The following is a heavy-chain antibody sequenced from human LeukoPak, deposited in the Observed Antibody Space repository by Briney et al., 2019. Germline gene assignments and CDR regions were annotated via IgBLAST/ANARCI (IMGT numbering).Heavy chain of an antibody. D-gene: IGHD6-19*01. Sequence: PGGSLRLSCAASGFTFSSYGMHWVRQAPGKGLEWVAVISYDGSNKYYADSVKGRFTTSRDNSKNTLYLQMNSLRAEDTAVYYCAKDRTAVAGNYGMDVWGQGTTVTVSS. CDR2: ISYDGSNK. V-gene: IGHV3-30*18. CDR1: GFTFSSYG. J-gene: IGHJ6*02. CDR3: AKDRTAVAGNYGMDV.